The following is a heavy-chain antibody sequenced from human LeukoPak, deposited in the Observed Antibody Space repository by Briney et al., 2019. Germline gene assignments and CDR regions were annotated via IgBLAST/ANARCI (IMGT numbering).Heavy chain of an antibody. V-gene: IGHV1-2*02. CDR3: ARGRKPAYSFPLHFDY. CDR1: GYTFTGYY. J-gene: IGHJ4*02. CDR2: INPNSGGT. Sequence: GASVKVSCKAPGYTFTGYYMHWVRQAPGQGLEWMGWINPNSGGTNYAQKFQGRVTMTRDTSISTAYMELSRLRSDDTAVYYCARGRKPAYSFPLHFDYWGQGTLVTVSS. D-gene: IGHD1-14*01.